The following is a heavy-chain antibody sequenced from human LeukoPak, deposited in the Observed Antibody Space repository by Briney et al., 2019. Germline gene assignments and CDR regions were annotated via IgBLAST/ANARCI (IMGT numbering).Heavy chain of an antibody. D-gene: IGHD2-15*01. Sequence: GGSLRLSCAASGVTHSDYAMAWVRRAPGRGLEWVSSISNTGGSTFYADSVKGRFTISRDKPKNKMYLQMNSLRHNDTATYYCAKAGGADKYGMDVWGQGTTVIVSS. CDR2: ISNTGGST. CDR3: AKAGGADKYGMDV. CDR1: GVTHSDYA. J-gene: IGHJ6*02. V-gene: IGHV3-23*01.